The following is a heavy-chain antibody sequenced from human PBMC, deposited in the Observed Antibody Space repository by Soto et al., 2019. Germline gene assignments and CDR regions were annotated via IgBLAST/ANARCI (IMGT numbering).Heavy chain of an antibody. V-gene: IGHV4-31*03. D-gene: IGHD3-10*02. CDR1: GGSISSGGYY. J-gene: IGHJ5*02. CDR3: ARRQGARMLDWFDR. Sequence: SETLSLTCTVSGGSISSGGYYWSWIRQHPGKGLEWIGYIYYSGSTYYNPSLKSRVTISVDTTKDQFSLTLISVTAADTAVYYCARRQGARMLDWFDRWGQGTLVTVSS. CDR2: IYYSGST.